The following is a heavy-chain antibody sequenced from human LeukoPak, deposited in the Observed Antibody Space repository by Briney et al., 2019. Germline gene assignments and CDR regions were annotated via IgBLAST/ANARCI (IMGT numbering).Heavy chain of an antibody. CDR2: INPSGGST. J-gene: IGHJ3*02. Sequence: ASVKVSCKASGYTFTSYYMHWVRQAPGQGLEWMGIINPSGGSTSYAQKFQGRVTMTRNTSISTAYMELSSLRSEDTAVYYCARVLVSDAFDIWGQGTMVTVSS. CDR1: GYTFTSYY. CDR3: ARVLVSDAFDI. V-gene: IGHV1-46*01.